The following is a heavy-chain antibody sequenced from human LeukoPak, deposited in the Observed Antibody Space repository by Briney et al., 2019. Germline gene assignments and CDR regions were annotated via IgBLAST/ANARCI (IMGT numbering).Heavy chain of an antibody. D-gene: IGHD3-3*01. Sequence: ASVKVSGKASGYTFTGYYMHWVRQAPGQGLEWMGWINPNSGGTNYAQKFQGRVTMTRDTSISTAYMELSRLRSDDTAVYYCARGDAYYDFWSGYSNGLGYWGQGTLVTVSS. J-gene: IGHJ4*02. V-gene: IGHV1-2*02. CDR1: GYTFTGYY. CDR3: ARGDAYYDFWSGYSNGLGY. CDR2: INPNSGGT.